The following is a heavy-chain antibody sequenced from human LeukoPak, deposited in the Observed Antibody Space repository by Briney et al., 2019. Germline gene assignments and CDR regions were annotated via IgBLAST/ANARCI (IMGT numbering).Heavy chain of an antibody. J-gene: IGHJ4*02. CDR3: ARGRMAGTYVFDS. Sequence: GASVKVSCKASGYTFTSYYMHWVRQAPGQGLEWMGIINPSGGGTSYAQKFQGRVTITADESTSTAYMELSSLRSEDTAVYYCARGRMAGTYVFDSWGQGTLVTVSS. CDR2: INPSGGGT. V-gene: IGHV1-46*01. D-gene: IGHD6-19*01. CDR1: GYTFTSYY.